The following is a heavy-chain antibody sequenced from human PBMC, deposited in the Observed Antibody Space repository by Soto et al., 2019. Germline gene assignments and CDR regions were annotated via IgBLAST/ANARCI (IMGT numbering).Heavy chain of an antibody. Sequence: GGSLRLSCVASGFTFSSYAMSWVRQAPGKGLEWVSAISGSGGSTYYADSVKGRFTISRDNSKNTLYLQMNSLRAEDTAVYYCAKDRLAHCSSTSCYDWDKIFDYWGQGTLVTVSS. CDR3: AKDRLAHCSSTSCYDWDKIFDY. CDR1: GFTFSSYA. J-gene: IGHJ4*02. D-gene: IGHD2-2*01. CDR2: ISGSGGST. V-gene: IGHV3-23*01.